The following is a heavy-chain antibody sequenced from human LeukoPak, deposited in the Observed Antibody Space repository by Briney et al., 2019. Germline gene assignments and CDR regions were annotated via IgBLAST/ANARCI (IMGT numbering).Heavy chain of an antibody. J-gene: IGHJ4*02. V-gene: IGHV1-69*13. Sequence: GASVKVSWKASGGTFSSYAISWVRQAPGQGLEWMGGIIPIFGTANYAQKFQGRVTITADESTSTAYMELSSLRSEDTAVYYCARDRTERLRYFDWSKRGYFDYWGQGTLVTVSS. CDR2: IIPIFGTA. CDR1: GGTFSSYA. D-gene: IGHD3-9*01. CDR3: ARDRTERLRYFDWSKRGYFDY.